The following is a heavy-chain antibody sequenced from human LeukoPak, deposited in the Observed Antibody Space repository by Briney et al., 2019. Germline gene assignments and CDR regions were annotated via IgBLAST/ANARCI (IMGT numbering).Heavy chain of an antibody. Sequence: VASVKVSCKASGGTFSSYAINWVRQATGQGLEWMGWMNPNSGNTGYAQKFQGRVTITRNTSISTAYMELSSLRSEDTAVYYCARGPAAAGVYYYYYYMDVWGKGTTVTVSS. J-gene: IGHJ6*03. V-gene: IGHV1-8*03. CDR1: GGTFSSYA. CDR3: ARGPAAAGVYYYYYYMDV. CDR2: MNPNSGNT. D-gene: IGHD6-13*01.